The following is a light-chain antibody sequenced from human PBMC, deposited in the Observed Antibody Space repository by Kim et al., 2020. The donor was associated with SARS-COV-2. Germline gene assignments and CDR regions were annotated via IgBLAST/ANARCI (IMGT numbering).Light chain of an antibody. J-gene: IGKJ4*01. CDR2: LGS. Sequence: IVMTQSPLSLPVTPGEPASISCRSSQSLLHSIGYNYLDWYLQKPGQSPQLLIYLGSNRASGVPDRFSGSGSGTDFTLKISRVEAEDVGVYYCMQALQTPLTFGGGTKVDIK. CDR3: MQALQTPLT. V-gene: IGKV2-28*01. CDR1: QSLLHSIGYNY.